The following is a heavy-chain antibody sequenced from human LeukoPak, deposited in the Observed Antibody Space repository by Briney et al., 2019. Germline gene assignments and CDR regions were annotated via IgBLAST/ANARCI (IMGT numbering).Heavy chain of an antibody. Sequence: GGSLRLSCAASGFTFSDHYMDWVRQAPGKGLEWVGRIRNKATSYTTDYAASVRGRFTISRSDSENSLYLQMNSLKSEDTALYYCARGLNSGYYYDLDGFDPWGQGTMVTVSS. D-gene: IGHD3-22*01. V-gene: IGHV3-72*01. CDR2: IRNKATSYTT. CDR1: GFTFSDHY. J-gene: IGHJ3*01. CDR3: ARGLNSGYYYDLDGFDP.